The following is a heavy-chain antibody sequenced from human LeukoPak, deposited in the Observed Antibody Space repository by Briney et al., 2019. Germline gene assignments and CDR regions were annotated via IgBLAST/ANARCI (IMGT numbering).Heavy chain of an antibody. CDR1: GYTLTELS. J-gene: IGHJ4*02. V-gene: IGHV1-24*01. D-gene: IGHD3-3*01. Sequence: ASVKVSCKVSGYTLTELSMHWVRQAPGKGLEWMGGFDPEDGETIYAQKFQGRVTMTKDTSTDTAYMELSSLRSEDTAVYYCFARAFWSGYYTGDYWGQGTLVTVSS. CDR2: FDPEDGET. CDR3: FARAFWSGYYTGDY.